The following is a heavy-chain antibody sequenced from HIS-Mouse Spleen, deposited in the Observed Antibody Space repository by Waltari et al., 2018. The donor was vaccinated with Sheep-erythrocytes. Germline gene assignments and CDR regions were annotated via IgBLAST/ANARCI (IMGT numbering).Heavy chain of an antibody. J-gene: IGHJ4*02. CDR1: GFTFSSYA. CDR3: AKGDITMVRGVSGY. CDR2: VRVSVVSK. V-gene: IGHV3-23*01. Sequence: EVQLLESGGGLVQPGGSLRLSCAASGFTFSSYAMGWVRQAPGKGVEWVSAVRVSVVSKYYADPVKGRFTISRENSKNTLDLQMNSLRAEDTAVYYCAKGDITMVRGVSGYWGQGTLVTVSS. D-gene: IGHD3-10*01.